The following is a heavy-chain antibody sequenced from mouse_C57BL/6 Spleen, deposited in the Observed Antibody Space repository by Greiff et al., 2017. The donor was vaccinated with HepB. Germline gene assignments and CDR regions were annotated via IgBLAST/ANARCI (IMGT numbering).Heavy chain of an antibody. CDR3: VDYLFAY. Sequence: EVQVVESGGGLVQPKGSLKLSCAASGFSFNTYAMNWVRQAPGKGLEWVARIRSKSNNYATYYADSVKDRFTISRDASESMLYLQMNNLKTEDTAMYYCVDYLFAYWGQGTLVTVSA. D-gene: IGHD2-4*01. CDR1: GFSFNTYA. J-gene: IGHJ3*01. CDR2: IRSKSNNYAT. V-gene: IGHV10-1*01.